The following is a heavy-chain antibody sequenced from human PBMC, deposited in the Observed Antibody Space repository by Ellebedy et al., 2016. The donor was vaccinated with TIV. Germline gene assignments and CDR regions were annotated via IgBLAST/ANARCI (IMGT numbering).Heavy chain of an antibody. CDR2: IKGAGSEK. V-gene: IGHV3-7*04. J-gene: IGHJ4*02. Sequence: GESLKISCAASGFTFSSNWMSWVRQAPGKGLERVAMIKGAGSEKYYVDSLKGRVTISRDNAKNSLFLQINSLRAEDTDVYFCARIIATGSRSLDSWGQGTLVTASS. CDR3: ARIIATGSRSLDS. CDR1: GFTFSSNW. D-gene: IGHD2-15*01.